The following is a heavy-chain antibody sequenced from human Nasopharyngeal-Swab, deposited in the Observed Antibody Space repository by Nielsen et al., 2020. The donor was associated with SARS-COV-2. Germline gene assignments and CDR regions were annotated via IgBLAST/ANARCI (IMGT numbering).Heavy chain of an antibody. CDR2: IYYSGSS. Sequence: WIRQHPGKGLEWIGYIYYSGSSYYNPSLKSRVTISVDTSKNQFSLKLSSVTAADTAVYYCAREALKELLWCGESASYYGMDVWGQGTTVTVSS. J-gene: IGHJ6*02. V-gene: IGHV4-31*02. D-gene: IGHD3-10*01. CDR3: AREALKELLWCGESASYYGMDV.